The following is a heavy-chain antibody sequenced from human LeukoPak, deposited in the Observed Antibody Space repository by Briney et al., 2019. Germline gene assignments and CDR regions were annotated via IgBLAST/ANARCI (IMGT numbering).Heavy chain of an antibody. CDR1: GYTFTSYA. CDR2: INTNTGNP. D-gene: IGHD4-11*01. CDR3: ARDRSLPSPHYSNYLPHWFDP. J-gene: IGHJ5*02. V-gene: IGHV7-4-1*02. Sequence: GASVKVSCKASGYTFTSYAMNWVRQAPGQGLEWMGWINTNTGNPTYAQGFTGRFVFSLDTSVSTAYLQISSLKAEDTAVYYCARDRSLPSPHYSNYLPHWFDPWGQGTLVTVSS.